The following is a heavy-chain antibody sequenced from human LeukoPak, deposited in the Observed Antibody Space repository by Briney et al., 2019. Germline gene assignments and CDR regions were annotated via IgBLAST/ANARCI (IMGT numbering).Heavy chain of an antibody. J-gene: IGHJ4*02. CDR1: GYSFATYG. CDR3: AREIYDGPRCYPDY. V-gene: IGHV1-18*01. CDR2: ISVYNGDP. D-gene: IGHD3-16*01. Sequence: ASVKVSCKASGYSFATYGITWVRQAPGQGLEWMGWISVYNGDPNYAQRLQDRVTMTTDTSTNTAYMELRSLTSDDTGIYYCAREIYDGPRCYPDYWGQGSLVTVSS.